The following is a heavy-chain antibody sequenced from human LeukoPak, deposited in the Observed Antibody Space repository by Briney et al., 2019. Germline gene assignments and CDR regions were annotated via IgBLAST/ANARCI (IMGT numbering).Heavy chain of an antibody. CDR2: ISNSGEST. CDR3: AKGAMVRGVLDY. CDR1: GFTFSSYA. D-gene: IGHD3-10*01. V-gene: IGHV3-23*01. J-gene: IGHJ4*02. Sequence: GGSLRLSCAASGFTFSSYAMNWVRRAPGKGLEWVSTISNSGESTYYADSVKGRFTISRDNSKNTLFLQMNSLRAEDTAVYYCAKGAMVRGVLDYWGQGTLVTVSS.